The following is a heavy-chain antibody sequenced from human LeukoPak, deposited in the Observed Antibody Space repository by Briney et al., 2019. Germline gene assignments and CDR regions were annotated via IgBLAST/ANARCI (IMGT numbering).Heavy chain of an antibody. CDR3: AKVRHIVVVTASDAFDI. V-gene: IGHV3-23*01. J-gene: IGHJ3*02. D-gene: IGHD2-21*02. CDR1: GFTFSSYA. Sequence: PGGSLRLSCAASGFTFSSYAMSWVRQAPGKGLEWVSAIRGSGGSTYYADSVKGRFTISRDNSKNTLYLQMNSLRAEDTAVYYCAKVRHIVVVTASDAFDIWGQGTMVTVSS. CDR2: IRGSGGST.